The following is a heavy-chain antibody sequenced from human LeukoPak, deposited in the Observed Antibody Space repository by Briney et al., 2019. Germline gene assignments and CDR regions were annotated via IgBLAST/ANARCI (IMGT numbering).Heavy chain of an antibody. V-gene: IGHV3-64*02. D-gene: IGHD5-12*01. CDR3: ARDSFYTGYDRGFGY. Sequence: GGSLRLSCTASGFTLSNFAMHSVRQSPDEGRQYVSAISINGSRTFYADSVKGRFIISRDNSKNTLYLQMGSLRGEDTAVYYCARDSFYTGYDRGFGYWGQGTLVTVSS. CDR2: ISINGSRT. CDR1: GFTLSNFA. J-gene: IGHJ4*02.